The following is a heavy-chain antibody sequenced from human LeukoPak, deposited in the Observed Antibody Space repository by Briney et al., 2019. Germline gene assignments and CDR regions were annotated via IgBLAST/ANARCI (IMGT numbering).Heavy chain of an antibody. J-gene: IGHJ5*02. D-gene: IGHD3-3*02. Sequence: GGSLRLSCAASGFAFSGYWMSWVRQAPGKGLEWVANINEDGTKKHYLDSVEGRFTISRDNAKNSLYLQMNSLRAEDTAVFYCVSDLHFHLHHWGQGTLVTVSS. CDR2: INEDGTKK. CDR1: GFAFSGYW. V-gene: IGHV3-7*03. CDR3: VSDLHFHLHH.